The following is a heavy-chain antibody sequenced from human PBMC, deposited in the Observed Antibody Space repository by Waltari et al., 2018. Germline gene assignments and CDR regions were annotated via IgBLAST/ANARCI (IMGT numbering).Heavy chain of an antibody. J-gene: IGHJ3*02. V-gene: IGHV1-69*12. D-gene: IGHD3-16*01. CDR2: TIPILCSP. CDR3: ARRKLGEAFDI. Sequence: QVQLVQSGAEVKKPGSSVRVSCRASGGNFGRYAITWVRQAPGQGLEWMGGTIPILCSPRYAPKFQGRVSITADELTYTVYMELNSLRSDDTAIYYCARRKLGEAFDIWGQGTMVIVSS. CDR1: GGNFGRYA.